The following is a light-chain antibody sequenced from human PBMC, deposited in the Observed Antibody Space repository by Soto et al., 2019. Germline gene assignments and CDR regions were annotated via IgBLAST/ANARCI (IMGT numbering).Light chain of an antibody. CDR2: KDS. J-gene: IGLJ2*01. CDR1: ALPKQY. V-gene: IGLV3-25*03. CDR3: QSADSSGSYVV. Sequence: SYELTQPPSVSVSPGQTATITCSGDALPKQYAYWYQQKPGQAPVLVIYKDSERPSGIPERFSGSSSGTTVTLTISGVQAEDEADYYCQSADSSGSYVVFGGGTQLTVL.